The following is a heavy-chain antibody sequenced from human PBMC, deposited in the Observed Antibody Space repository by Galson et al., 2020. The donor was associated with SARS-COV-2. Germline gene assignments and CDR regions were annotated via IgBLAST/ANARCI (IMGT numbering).Heavy chain of an antibody. V-gene: IGHV3-30*18. Sequence: GESLKISCAASGFTFSNYGMHWVRQAPGKGLEWVAVILYDGSNKYYADSVKGRFTISRDNSKNTVYLQMNSLRAEDTAVYYCAKDPGYYDFWSVYPRGGMDVWGQGTTVTVSS. CDR2: ILYDGSNK. J-gene: IGHJ6*02. CDR3: AKDPGYYDFWSVYPRGGMDV. CDR1: GFTFSNYG. D-gene: IGHD3-3*01.